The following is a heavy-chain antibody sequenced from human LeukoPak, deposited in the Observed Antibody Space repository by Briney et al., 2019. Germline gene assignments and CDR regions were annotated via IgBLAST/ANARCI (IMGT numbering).Heavy chain of an antibody. CDR2: IYTSGST. D-gene: IGHD3-9*01. CDR3: ARGRGYWLHYSFADY. Sequence: SQTLSLTCTVSGGSISSGSYYWSWIRQPAGKGLEWIGHIYTSGSTNYNPSLKSRVTISVDTSKNQFSLKLSSVTAADTAVYYCARGRGYWLHYSFADYWGQGTLVTVSS. J-gene: IGHJ4*02. V-gene: IGHV4-61*09. CDR1: GGSISSGSYY.